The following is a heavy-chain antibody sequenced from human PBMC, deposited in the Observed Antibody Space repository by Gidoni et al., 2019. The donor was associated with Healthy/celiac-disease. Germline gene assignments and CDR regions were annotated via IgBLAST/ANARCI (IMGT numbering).Heavy chain of an antibody. CDR2: INPNSGGT. CDR1: GYTFTGYY. J-gene: IGHJ6*02. D-gene: IGHD6-19*01. V-gene: IGHV1-2*02. CDR3: ARDQSPSGWYSYYYYYGMDV. Sequence: QVQLVQSGAEVKKPGASVKVSCKASGYTFTGYYMHWVRQAPGQGLEWMGWINPNSGGTNYAQKFQGRVTMTRDTSISTAYMELSRLRSDDTAVYYCARDQSPSGWYSYYYYYGMDVWGQGTTVTVSS.